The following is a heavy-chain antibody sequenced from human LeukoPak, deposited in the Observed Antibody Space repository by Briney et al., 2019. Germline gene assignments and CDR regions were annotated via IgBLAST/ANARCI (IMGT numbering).Heavy chain of an antibody. Sequence: GGSLRLSCAASGFSFEDYAMHWIRQPPGKGLEWVSLITGDGATMYDLDSVKGGFTISRDTSKTSLYLQMGRLTTEDTALYYCAKDLTAVGSPWFDPWGQGTLVTVSS. CDR3: AKDLTAVGSPWFDP. D-gene: IGHD4-11*01. V-gene: IGHV3-43*02. J-gene: IGHJ5*02. CDR2: ITGDGATM. CDR1: GFSFEDYA.